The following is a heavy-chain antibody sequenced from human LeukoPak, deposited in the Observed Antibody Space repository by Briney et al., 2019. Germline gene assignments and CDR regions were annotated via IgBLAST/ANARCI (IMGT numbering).Heavy chain of an antibody. CDR3: ARGGYDSSGYLYYFDY. D-gene: IGHD3-22*01. CDR1: GGTFSSYA. J-gene: IGHJ4*02. Sequence: GASVKVSCKASGGTFSSYAISWVRQAPGQGLEWMGGIIPIFGTANYAQKFQGRVTITADESTSTAYMELSSLRSEDTAVYYCARGGYDSSGYLYYFDYWGQGTLVTVPS. CDR2: IIPIFGTA. V-gene: IGHV1-69*01.